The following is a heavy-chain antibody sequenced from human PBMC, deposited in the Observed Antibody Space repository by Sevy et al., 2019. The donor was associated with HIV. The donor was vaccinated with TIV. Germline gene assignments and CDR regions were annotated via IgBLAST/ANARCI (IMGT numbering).Heavy chain of an antibody. V-gene: IGHV3-74*01. D-gene: IGHD5-18*01. J-gene: IGHJ6*02. CDR3: ARGYSYGYGMDV. CDR1: GFTFSSYW. Sequence: GGSLRLSCEASGFTFSSYWMHWVRQSPGKGLVWVSRISSDGSPTNYADSVKGRFTISRDNAKNTLYLQMNSLRAEATALYYCARGYSYGYGMDVWGQGTTVTVSS. CDR2: ISSDGSPT.